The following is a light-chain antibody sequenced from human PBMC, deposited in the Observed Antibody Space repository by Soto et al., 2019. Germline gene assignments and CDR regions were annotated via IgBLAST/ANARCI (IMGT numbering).Light chain of an antibody. Sequence: DIVMTQSPDSLAVSLGERATINCKSSQSVLYSSNNKNYLAWYQQRPGQPPKLLIYWASTRESGVPVRFSGSESGTDVTLTITSLQAEDVAVYYCQQYESTPPTFGQGTKLEIK. CDR3: QQYESTPPT. CDR2: WAS. V-gene: IGKV4-1*01. CDR1: QSVLYSSNNKNY. J-gene: IGKJ2*01.